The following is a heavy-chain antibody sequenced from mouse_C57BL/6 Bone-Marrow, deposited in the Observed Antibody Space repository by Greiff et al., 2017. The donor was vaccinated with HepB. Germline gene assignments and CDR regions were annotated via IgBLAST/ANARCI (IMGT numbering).Heavy chain of an antibody. J-gene: IGHJ4*01. V-gene: IGHV5-4*01. CDR3: ARERWLRRGARDY. Sequence: EVQLVESGGGLVKPGGSLKLSCAASGFTFSSYAMSWVRPTPEKRLEWVATISDGGSYTYYPDNVKGRFTISRDNAKNNLYLQMSQLKSEDTAMYYCARERWLRRGARDYWGQGTSVTVSS. CDR1: GFTFSSYA. D-gene: IGHD2-2*01. CDR2: ISDGGSYT.